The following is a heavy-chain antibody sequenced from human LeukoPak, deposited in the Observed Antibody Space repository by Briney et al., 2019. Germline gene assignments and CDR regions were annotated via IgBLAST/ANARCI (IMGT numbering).Heavy chain of an antibody. CDR1: GGSISSSSYY. J-gene: IGHJ6*03. D-gene: IGHD6-6*01. CDR3: ARAIAARDYYYYMDV. V-gene: IGHV4-39*07. CDR2: IYYSGST. Sequence: SETLSLTCTVSGGSISSSSYYWGWIRQPPGKGLEWIGSIYYSGSTYYNPSLKSRVTISVDTSKNQLSLKLSSVTAADTAVYYCARAIAARDYYYYMDVWGKGTTVTVSS.